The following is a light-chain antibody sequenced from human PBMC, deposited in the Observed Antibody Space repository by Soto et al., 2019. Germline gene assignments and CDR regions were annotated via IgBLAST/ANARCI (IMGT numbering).Light chain of an antibody. CDR1: QSVSSY. CDR3: QQRLNWPLT. CDR2: DSS. V-gene: IGKV3-11*01. Sequence: EIVLTQSPATLSLSPGESATLSCRASQSVSSYLAWYQQKPGQAPRLLFYDSSNRATGIPARFSGSGSGIDFTLTISSLEPEDFAVYYCQQRLNWPLTFGGGTKVEIK. J-gene: IGKJ4*01.